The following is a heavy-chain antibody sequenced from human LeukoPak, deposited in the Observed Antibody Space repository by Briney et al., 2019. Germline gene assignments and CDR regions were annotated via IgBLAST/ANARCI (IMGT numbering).Heavy chain of an antibody. D-gene: IGHD3-22*01. V-gene: IGHV3-33*01. Sequence: AGSLRLSCAASGFTFSSYGMHWVRQAPGKGLEWVAVIWYDGSNKYYADFVKGRFTISRDNSKNTLYLQMNSLRTEDTAVYYCARSITMIVVLDAFDIWGQGTMVTVSS. CDR2: IWYDGSNK. J-gene: IGHJ3*02. CDR1: GFTFSSYG. CDR3: ARSITMIVVLDAFDI.